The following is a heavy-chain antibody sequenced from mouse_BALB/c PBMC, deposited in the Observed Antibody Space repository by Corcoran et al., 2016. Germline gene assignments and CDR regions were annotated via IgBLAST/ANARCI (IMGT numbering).Heavy chain of an antibody. Sequence: DVQILESGPGLVKPSQSLSPTCSVTGYSITSGYYWNWIRQFPGNKLEWMGYISYDGSNNYNPSHKNRISITRDTSKNQFFLKLNSVTTEDTATYYGATLLRPFDYWGQGTTLTVSS. CDR1: GYSITSGYY. J-gene: IGHJ2*01. D-gene: IGHD1-2*01. CDR2: ISYDGSN. CDR3: ATLLRPFDY. V-gene: IGHV3-6*02.